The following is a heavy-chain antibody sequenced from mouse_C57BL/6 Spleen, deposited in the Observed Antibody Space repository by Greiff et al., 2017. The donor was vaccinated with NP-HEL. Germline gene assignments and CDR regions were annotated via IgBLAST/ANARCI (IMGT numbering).Heavy chain of an antibody. CDR3: ARKEELSYAMDY. CDR1: GYTFTSYW. V-gene: IGHV1-52*01. D-gene: IGHD4-1*01. Sequence: QVQLKQPGAELVRPGSSVKLSCKASGYTFTSYWMHWVKQRPIQGLEWIGNIDPSDSETHYNQKFKDKATLTVDKSSSTAYMQLSSLTSEDSAVYYCARKEELSYAMDYWGQGTSVTVSS. J-gene: IGHJ4*01. CDR2: IDPSDSET.